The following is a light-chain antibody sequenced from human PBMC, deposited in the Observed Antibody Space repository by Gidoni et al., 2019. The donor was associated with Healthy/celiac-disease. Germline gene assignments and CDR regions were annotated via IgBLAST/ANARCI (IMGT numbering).Light chain of an antibody. CDR2: GKN. CDR1: SLRSYY. Sequence: TCQGDSLRSYYASWYQQKPGQAPVLVIYGKNNRPSGIPDRFSGSSSGNTASLTITGAQAEDEADYYCNSRDSSGNHLVFGGGTKLTVL. CDR3: NSRDSSGNHLV. V-gene: IGLV3-19*01. J-gene: IGLJ2*01.